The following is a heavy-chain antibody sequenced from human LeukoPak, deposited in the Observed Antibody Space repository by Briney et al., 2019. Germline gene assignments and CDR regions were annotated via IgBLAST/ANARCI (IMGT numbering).Heavy chain of an antibody. CDR1: GYTFTNYG. D-gene: IGHD3-10*01. V-gene: IGHV1-18*01. CDR3: ARDTDYYGSGSYFSFSDY. CDR2: SSAYNGNT. Sequence: ASVTVSCKASGYTFTNYGFSWVRQSPGQGLEWMGWSSAYNGNTNYAQKLQGRATMTTDTSTSAAYLELRSLRSDDTAVYYCARDTDYYGSGSYFSFSDYWGQGTLVTVSS. J-gene: IGHJ4*02.